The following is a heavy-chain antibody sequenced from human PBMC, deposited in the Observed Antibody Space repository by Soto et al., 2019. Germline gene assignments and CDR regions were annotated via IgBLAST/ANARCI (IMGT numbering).Heavy chain of an antibody. CDR2: ISRSSTYI. Sequence: GGSLRLSCAASGFTFSDYSMSWVRQTPGKGLEWVSSISRSSTYIYYGDSVKGRFTVSRDNAKNSLYLQMNSLRAEDTAVYYCAGDSDYYDSSGYYGAHFDYWGQGTLVTVSS. CDR3: AGDSDYYDSSGYYGAHFDY. D-gene: IGHD3-22*01. J-gene: IGHJ4*02. V-gene: IGHV3-21*01. CDR1: GFTFSDYS.